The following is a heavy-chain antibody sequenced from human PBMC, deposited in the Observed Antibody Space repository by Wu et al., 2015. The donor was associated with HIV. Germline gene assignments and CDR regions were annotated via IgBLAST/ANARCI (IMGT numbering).Heavy chain of an antibody. Sequence: QVQLVQSGAEVKKPGASVKVSCKTSGYIFTAYYIHWVRQAPGHELEWMGWINPASGSTIYSEHFEGRITVTRGTSINTAYLELNTLRSGDTAVYFCARDAAPVTTEFDYWGQGTLVTVSS. CDR3: ARDAAPVTTEFDY. CDR2: INPASGST. CDR1: GYIFTAYY. V-gene: IGHV1-2*02. D-gene: IGHD1-1*01. J-gene: IGHJ4*02.